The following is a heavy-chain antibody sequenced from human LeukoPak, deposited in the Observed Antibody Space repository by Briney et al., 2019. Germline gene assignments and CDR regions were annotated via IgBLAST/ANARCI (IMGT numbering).Heavy chain of an antibody. CDR3: ARGSGWYRVY. CDR2: IWYDGSNK. J-gene: IGHJ4*02. Sequence: GGSLRLSCAASGFTFSSYGMHWVHQAPGKGLEWVALIWYDGSNKYYTDSVKGRLTISRDNSKNTLYLQMNSLRAEDTAVYYCARGSGWYRVYWGQGTLVTVSS. CDR1: GFTFSSYG. D-gene: IGHD6-19*01. V-gene: IGHV3-33*01.